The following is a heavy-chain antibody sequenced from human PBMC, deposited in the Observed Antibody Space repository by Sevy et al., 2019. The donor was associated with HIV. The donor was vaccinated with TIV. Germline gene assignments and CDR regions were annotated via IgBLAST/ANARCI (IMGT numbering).Heavy chain of an antibody. CDR2: MNPNSGNT. Sequence: ASVKVSCKASGYTFTSYDINWVRQATGQGLEWMGWMNPNSGNTGYAQKFQGRVTMTRNTFISTAYMELSSLRSEDTAVYYCARGKWIQLWNSSYYYYGMDVWGQGTTVTVSS. CDR3: ARGKWIQLWNSSYYYYGMDV. J-gene: IGHJ6*02. V-gene: IGHV1-8*01. CDR1: GYTFTSYD. D-gene: IGHD5-18*01.